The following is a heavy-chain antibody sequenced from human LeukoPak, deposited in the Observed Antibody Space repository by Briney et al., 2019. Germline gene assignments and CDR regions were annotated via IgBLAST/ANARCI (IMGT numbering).Heavy chain of an antibody. Sequence: SETLSLTCVVYGGSFSGYYWSWIRQPPGKGLEWIGEINHSGSTNYNPSLKSRVTMSVDTSKNQFSLKVNSMTAAGTAVYYCARVDYGDYSKDFDYWGQGTLVTVSS. CDR1: GGSFSGYY. CDR3: ARVDYGDYSKDFDY. D-gene: IGHD4-17*01. V-gene: IGHV4-34*01. CDR2: INHSGST. J-gene: IGHJ4*02.